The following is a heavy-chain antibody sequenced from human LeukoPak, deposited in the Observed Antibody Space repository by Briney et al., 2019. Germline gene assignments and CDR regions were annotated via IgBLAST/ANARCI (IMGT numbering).Heavy chain of an antibody. Sequence: GASVKVSCKASGYTFTSYYMHWVRQAPGQGLEWMGIINPSGGSTSYAQKFQGRVTMTRDTSTSTVYMELSSLRSEDTAVCYCARDRGRSWYPYYYYYYGMDVWGQGTTVTVSS. D-gene: IGHD6-13*01. V-gene: IGHV1-46*01. J-gene: IGHJ6*02. CDR3: ARDRGRSWYPYYYYYYGMDV. CDR1: GYTFTSYY. CDR2: INPSGGST.